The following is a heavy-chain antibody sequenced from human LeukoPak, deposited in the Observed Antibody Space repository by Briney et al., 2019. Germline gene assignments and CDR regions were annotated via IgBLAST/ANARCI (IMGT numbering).Heavy chain of an antibody. CDR2: FYTSGNT. D-gene: IGHD3-10*01. Sequence: SETLSLTCTVSGGSISSGTYYWSWIRQPAGKGLEWIGRFYTSGNTNYNPSLKSRVTISVDTSKNQFSLRLNSVTAADTAVYYCAAEYYYGSGSYYNYYYYYYMDVWGKGTTVTISS. CDR3: AAEYYYGSGSYYNYYYYYYMDV. J-gene: IGHJ6*03. CDR1: GGSISSGTYY. V-gene: IGHV4-61*02.